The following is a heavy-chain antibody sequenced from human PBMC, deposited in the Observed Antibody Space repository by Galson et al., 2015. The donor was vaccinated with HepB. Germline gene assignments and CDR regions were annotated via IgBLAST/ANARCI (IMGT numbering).Heavy chain of an antibody. CDR1: GFTFSNFA. V-gene: IGHV3-30*03. J-gene: IGHJ4*02. CDR3: TTGYCTGSSCYVEGGPGDS. CDR2: LSHDGIHA. Sequence: SLRLSCAASGFTFSNFAMQWVRQAPGKGLEWVALLSHDGIHAYYGDSVKGRFAITRDNSKNIVFLQMNNLRPEDSASYYCTTGYCTGSSCYVEGGPGDSWGQGTLVTVSS. D-gene: IGHD2-15*01.